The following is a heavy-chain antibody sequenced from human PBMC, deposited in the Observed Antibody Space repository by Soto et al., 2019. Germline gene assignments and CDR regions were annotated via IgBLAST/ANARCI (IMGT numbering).Heavy chain of an antibody. D-gene: IGHD3-22*01. CDR3: VKGEYYYDSSGYYPFDY. Sequence: PGGSLRLSCEASGFTFNNYGLYWVRQAPGKGLEYVSSISTNGGSTDYADSVKGRFTISRDNSKNTVYLQMSSLRVEDTAVYYCVKGEYYYDSSGYYPFDYWGQGTLVTVSS. J-gene: IGHJ4*02. CDR2: ISTNGGST. V-gene: IGHV3-64D*06. CDR1: GFTFNNYG.